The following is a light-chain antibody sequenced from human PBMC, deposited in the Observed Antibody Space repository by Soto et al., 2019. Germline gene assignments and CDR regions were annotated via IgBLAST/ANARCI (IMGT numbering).Light chain of an antibody. J-gene: IGKJ3*01. V-gene: IGKV1-33*01. CDR2: GAS. CDR3: QHYHNLPPFT. Sequence: DIQMTQSPSSLSASVGVRVSITCQASQDIRTSLSWFQQKPGRAPKLLIYGASYLETGVPSRFRGSGSGTDFTFTISSLQPEDIATYYCQHYHNLPPFTFGPGTRVDVK. CDR1: QDIRTS.